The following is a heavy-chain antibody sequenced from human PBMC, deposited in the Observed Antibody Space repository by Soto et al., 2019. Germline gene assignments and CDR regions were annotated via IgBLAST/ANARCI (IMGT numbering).Heavy chain of an antibody. V-gene: IGHV1-24*01. Sequence: ASVKVSCKVSGYTLTELSMHWVRQAPGKGLEWMGGFDPEDGETIYAQKFQDRVTMTRDTSTSTVYMELSSLRSEDTAVYYCARTYCGADCPRRDFDYWGQGTLVTVSS. D-gene: IGHD2-21*02. J-gene: IGHJ4*02. CDR3: ARTYCGADCPRRDFDY. CDR2: FDPEDGET. CDR1: GYTLTELS.